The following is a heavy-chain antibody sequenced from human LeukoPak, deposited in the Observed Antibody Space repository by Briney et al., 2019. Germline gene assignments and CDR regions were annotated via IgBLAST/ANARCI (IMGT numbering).Heavy chain of an antibody. CDR3: ARDKNGDYWYFDL. CDR2: ISSICIYI. J-gene: IGHJ2*01. V-gene: IGHV3-21*01. Sequence: ISSICIYIYYSDSFTARFTISRDNAKNSLYLQMNSLRAEDTAVYYCARDKNGDYWYFDLWGRGTLVTVSS. D-gene: IGHD4-17*01.